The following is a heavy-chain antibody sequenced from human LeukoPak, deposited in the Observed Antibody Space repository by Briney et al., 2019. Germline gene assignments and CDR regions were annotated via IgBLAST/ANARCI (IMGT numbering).Heavy chain of an antibody. CDR1: GYTFTGYY. J-gene: IGHJ2*01. CDR3: ARSPGYSYGESYWYFDL. CDR2: IIPILGIA. Sequence: SVKVSCKASGYTFTGYYMHWVRQAPGQGLEWMGRIIPILGIANYAQKFQGRVTITADKSTSTAYMELSSLRSEDTAVYYCARSPGYSYGESYWYFDLWGRGTLVTVSS. V-gene: IGHV1-69*02. D-gene: IGHD5-18*01.